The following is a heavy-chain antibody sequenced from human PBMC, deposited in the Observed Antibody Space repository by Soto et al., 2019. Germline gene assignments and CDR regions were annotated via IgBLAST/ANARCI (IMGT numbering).Heavy chain of an antibody. CDR3: ARTSRKYYYYGMDV. CDR2: ISAYNGNT. J-gene: IGHJ6*02. CDR1: GYTFTSYG. Sequence: QVQLVQSGAEVKKPWASVKVSCKASGYTFTSYGITWVRQAPGQGLEWMGWISAYNGNTNYAQKLQGRVTMTTDTSTSTAYMELRSLRSDDTAVYYWARTSRKYYYYGMDVWGQGTTVTVSS. V-gene: IGHV1-18*01.